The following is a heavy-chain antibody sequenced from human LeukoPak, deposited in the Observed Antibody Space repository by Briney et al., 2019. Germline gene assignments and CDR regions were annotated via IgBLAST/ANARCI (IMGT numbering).Heavy chain of an antibody. CDR3: ASLFGELSGDY. J-gene: IGHJ4*02. D-gene: IGHD3-10*02. CDR1: GFTFRDYY. CDR2: ISSSGSSI. V-gene: IGHV3-11*01. Sequence: PGGSLRLSCAASGFTFRDYYMTWIRQAPGKGLEWVSYISSSGSSIYYADSVKGRFTISRDNAKNSLYLQMNSLRAADTAVYYCASLFGELSGDYWGQGTLVTVSS.